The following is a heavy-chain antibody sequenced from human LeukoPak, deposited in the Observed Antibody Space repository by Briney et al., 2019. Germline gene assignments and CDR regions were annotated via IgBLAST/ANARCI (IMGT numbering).Heavy chain of an antibody. Sequence: PGGSLRLSCAASGFTFSSYAMSWVRQAPGKGLEWVSLITGSGGNTYSADSVKGRVTISRDNSKNTLYLQMSSLRAEDTAIYYCAQGTPTGYGTSWFDYWGQGTLVTVSS. V-gene: IGHV3-23*01. D-gene: IGHD6-13*01. CDR3: AQGTPTGYGTSWFDY. CDR1: GFTFSSYA. J-gene: IGHJ4*02. CDR2: ITGSGGNT.